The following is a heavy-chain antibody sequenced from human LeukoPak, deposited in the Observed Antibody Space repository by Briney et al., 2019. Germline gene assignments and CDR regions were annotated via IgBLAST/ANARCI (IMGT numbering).Heavy chain of an antibody. V-gene: IGHV1-69*04. J-gene: IGHJ6*02. D-gene: IGHD6-19*01. Sequence: ASVKVSCKASGGTFSSYAISWVRQAPGQGLEWMGRIIPIFGKANYAQKFQGRVTITADKSTSTAYMELSSLRSEDTAVYYCARDSQQWLAPYYYGMDVWGQGTTVTVSS. CDR1: GGTFSSYA. CDR3: ARDSQQWLAPYYYGMDV. CDR2: IIPIFGKA.